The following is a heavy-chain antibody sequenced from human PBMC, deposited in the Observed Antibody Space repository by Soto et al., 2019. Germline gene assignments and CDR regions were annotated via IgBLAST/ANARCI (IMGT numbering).Heavy chain of an antibody. J-gene: IGHJ6*02. CDR2: ISAYNGNT. Sequence: ASVKVSCKASGYTFTNFGISWVRQAPGQGLEWMGWISAYNGNTNYAQNFQGRVTMTTDTSTSTAYMELRSLRSDDTAVYYCARVRSSWGGYYYYYGMDVWGQGTTVTVSS. D-gene: IGHD6-13*01. CDR1: GYTFTNFG. V-gene: IGHV1-18*01. CDR3: ARVRSSWGGYYYYYGMDV.